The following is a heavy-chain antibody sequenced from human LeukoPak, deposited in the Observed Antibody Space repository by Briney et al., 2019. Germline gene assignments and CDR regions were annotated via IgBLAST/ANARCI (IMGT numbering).Heavy chain of an antibody. CDR2: IHRSGNT. CDR1: GGSISSSSSSW. J-gene: IGHJ6*02. CDR3: ERLWGFNGYAPYGMDV. V-gene: IGHV4-4*02. Sequence: SETLSLTCAASGGSISSSSSSWWSWVRQPPGMGLEWIGEIHRSGNTNYNPSLKSRVTISVDKSKNQFSLILSSVTAADTAVYYCERLWGFNGYAPYGMDVWGQGTTVTVSS. D-gene: IGHD5-12*01.